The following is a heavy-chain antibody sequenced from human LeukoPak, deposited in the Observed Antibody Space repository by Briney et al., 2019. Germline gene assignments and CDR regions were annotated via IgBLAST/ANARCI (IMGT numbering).Heavy chain of an antibody. J-gene: IGHJ5*02. V-gene: IGHV1-69*13. CDR2: IIPIFGTA. Sequence: GASVNVSCKASGGTFSSYAISWVRQAPGQGLEWMGGIIPIFGTANYAQKFQGRVTITADESTSTAYMELSSLRSEDTAVYYCARGGIVVVPAAIDGNWFDPWGQGTLVTVSS. CDR1: GGTFSSYA. D-gene: IGHD2-2*02. CDR3: ARGGIVVVPAAIDGNWFDP.